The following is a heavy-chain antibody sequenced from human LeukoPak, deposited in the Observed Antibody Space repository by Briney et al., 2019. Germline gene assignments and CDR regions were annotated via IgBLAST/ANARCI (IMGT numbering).Heavy chain of an antibody. CDR1: GYTFTSYW. J-gene: IGHJ4*02. Sequence: GESLKISCKGSGYTFTSYWIGWVRQVPGKGLEWMGIIYPGDSDTRYSPSFQGQVSISVDKSISTAYLQWTSLKASDTAMYYCARRGSGWYVDYWGQGTLVTVSS. V-gene: IGHV5-51*01. CDR2: IYPGDSDT. D-gene: IGHD6-19*01. CDR3: ARRGSGWYVDY.